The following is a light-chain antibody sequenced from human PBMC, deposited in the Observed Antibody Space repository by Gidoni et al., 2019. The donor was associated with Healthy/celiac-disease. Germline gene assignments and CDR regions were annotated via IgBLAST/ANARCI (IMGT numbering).Light chain of an antibody. Sequence: EIVLTQSPGLLSVSPGERATLSCRASQSVSSSYLAWYQQKPAQAPRLLIYDASSRATGIPDRFSGSGSGTDFTLTISRLEPEDVAVYYCQQNGSSPPWTFGQGTKVEIK. CDR2: DAS. CDR1: QSVSSSY. V-gene: IGKV3-20*01. J-gene: IGKJ1*01. CDR3: QQNGSSPPWT.